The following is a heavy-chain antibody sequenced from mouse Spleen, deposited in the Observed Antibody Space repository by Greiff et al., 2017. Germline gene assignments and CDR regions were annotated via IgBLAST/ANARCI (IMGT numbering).Heavy chain of an antibody. V-gene: IGHV1-50*01. CDR2: IDPSDSYT. CDR1: GYTFTSYW. D-gene: IGHD4-1*01. J-gene: IGHJ2*01. CDR3: ALGLHFDY. Sequence: VQLQQPGAELVKPGASVKLSCKASGYTFTSYWMQWVKQRPGQGLEWIGEIDPSDSYTNYNQKFKGKATLTVDTSSSTAYMQLSSLTSEDSAVYYCALGLHFDYWGQGTTLTVSS.